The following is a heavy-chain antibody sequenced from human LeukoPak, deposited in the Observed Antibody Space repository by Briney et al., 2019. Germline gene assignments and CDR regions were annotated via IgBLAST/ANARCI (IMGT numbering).Heavy chain of an antibody. J-gene: IGHJ4*03. CDR2: ISSRGYT. V-gene: IGHV4-4*07. D-gene: IGHD6-19*01. CDR3: VRTMTREWGGWYDNDY. Sequence: PSETLSLTCTVSGRSFSNHWWIWIRQPAGKGLEWIGRISSRGYTNYNPSLKSRVAMSVDTSKNQFSLKLNSVTAADTAVYYCVRTMTREWGGWYDNDYWGRGTLVTVSS. CDR1: GRSFSNHW.